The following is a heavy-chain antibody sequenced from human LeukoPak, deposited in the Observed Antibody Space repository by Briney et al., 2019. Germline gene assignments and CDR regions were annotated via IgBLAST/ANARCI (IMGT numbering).Heavy chain of an antibody. CDR1: GFSFSSYA. V-gene: IGHV3-23*01. J-gene: IGHJ4*02. CDR3: ARGYYDSSGYFQHGR. CDR2: ISDSGGST. Sequence: GGSLRLSCAASGFSFSSYAMTWVRQAPGKGLEWVSVISDSGGSTYYADSVKGRFTISRDNSKNTLYLQMNSLRAEDTAVYYCARGYYDSSGYFQHGRWGLGTLVTVSS. D-gene: IGHD3-22*01.